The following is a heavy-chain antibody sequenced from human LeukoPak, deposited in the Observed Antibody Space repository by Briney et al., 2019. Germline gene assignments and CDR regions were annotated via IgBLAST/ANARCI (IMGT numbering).Heavy chain of an antibody. CDR3: ARVGGWELLPDY. CDR2: ISSSSSYI. Sequence: GGSLRLSCAASGFTFSSYAMSWVRQAPGKGLEWVSAISSSSSYIYYADSVKGRFTISRDNAKNSLYLQMNSLRAEDTAVYYCARVGGWELLPDYWGQGTLVTVSS. D-gene: IGHD1-26*01. J-gene: IGHJ4*02. CDR1: GFTFSSYA. V-gene: IGHV3-21*01.